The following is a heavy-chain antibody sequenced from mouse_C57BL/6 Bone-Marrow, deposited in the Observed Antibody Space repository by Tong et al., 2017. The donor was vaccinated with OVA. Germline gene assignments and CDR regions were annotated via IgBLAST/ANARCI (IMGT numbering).Heavy chain of an antibody. CDR2: IDPENGDT. CDR3: TISTMVYYFDY. CDR1: GFNIKDYY. Sequence: EVQLQESGAELVRSGASVKLSCTASGFNIKDYYMHWVKQRPEQGLEWIGWIDPENGDTEYAPKFQGKATMTADTSSNTAYLQLSSLTSEETAVYYCTISTMVYYFDYWGQGTTLTDSS. D-gene: IGHD2-1*01. J-gene: IGHJ2*01. V-gene: IGHV14-4*02.